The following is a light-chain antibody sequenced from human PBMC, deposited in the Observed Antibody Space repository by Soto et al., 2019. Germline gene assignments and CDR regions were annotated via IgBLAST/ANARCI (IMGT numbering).Light chain of an antibody. CDR2: GAS. CDR1: QSVSSSY. J-gene: IGKJ1*01. V-gene: IGKV3-20*01. Sequence: EIVFRQSPGTLYMSPGDRATLSCRASQSVSSSYLAWYQQKPGQAPRLLIYGASSRATGIPDRFSGSGSGTDFTLTISRLEPEDFAVYYCQQYGSSPGTFGQGTKV. CDR3: QQYGSSPGT.